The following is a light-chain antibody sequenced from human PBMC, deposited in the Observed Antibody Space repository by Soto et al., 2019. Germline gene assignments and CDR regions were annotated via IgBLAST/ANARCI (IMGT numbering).Light chain of an antibody. Sequence: DIQMTQSPSSLSASVGDRVTITCRATQGIANYLAWYQQKPGKAPKLLIYGASSLQPGVPSRFRGNGSGTDFTLTISSLQTEDVATYYCQSYLSAPFTFGPGTNVDIK. V-gene: IGKV1-27*01. CDR3: QSYLSAPFT. J-gene: IGKJ3*01. CDR1: QGIANY. CDR2: GAS.